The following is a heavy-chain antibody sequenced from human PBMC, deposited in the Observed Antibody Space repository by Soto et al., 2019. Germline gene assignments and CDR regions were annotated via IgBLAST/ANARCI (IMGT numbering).Heavy chain of an antibody. J-gene: IGHJ5*02. CDR2: VSHDGRNT. Sequence: VQLVESGGGVVQPGRSLRLSCAASGFTFSDYAMHWVRQAPGKGLEWVAVVSHDGRNTHYADSVKGRFTSSRDSCKNTVSLEMTSLRAEDMAVYYCAKGGRQWLVTSDFSPWCQGALVTVSS. V-gene: IGHV3-30*18. D-gene: IGHD6-19*01. CDR1: GFTFSDYA. CDR3: AKGGRQWLVTSDFSP.